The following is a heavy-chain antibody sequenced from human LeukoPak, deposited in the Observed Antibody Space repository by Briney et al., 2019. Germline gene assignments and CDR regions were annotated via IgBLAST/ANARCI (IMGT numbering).Heavy chain of an antibody. CDR2: ISSSGSSI. V-gene: IGHV3-48*03. CDR3: ARDGIAAAGTLQNWFDP. D-gene: IGHD6-13*01. CDR1: GFTFSSYE. J-gene: IGHJ5*02. Sequence: GGSLRLSCAASGFTFSSYEMNWVRQAPGKGLEWVSYISSSGSSIYYADSVKGRFTISRDNAKNSLYLQMNSLRAEDTAVYYCARDGIAAAGTLQNWFDPWGQGTLVTVSP.